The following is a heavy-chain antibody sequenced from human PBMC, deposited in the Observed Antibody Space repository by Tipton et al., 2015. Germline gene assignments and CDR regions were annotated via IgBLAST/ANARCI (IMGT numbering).Heavy chain of an antibody. D-gene: IGHD4-23*01. CDR3: ARARGRHGGLFDP. V-gene: IGHV4-59*01. J-gene: IGHJ5*02. CDR1: SDSISKYF. Sequence: LRLSCSVSSDSISKYFWTWIRQPPGKELEWIGYIHYSGSTNYNPSLKSRVTISVDTSKTQFSLEMRSVTATDTAVYYCARARGRHGGLFDPWGQGTLVTVSS. CDR2: IHYSGST.